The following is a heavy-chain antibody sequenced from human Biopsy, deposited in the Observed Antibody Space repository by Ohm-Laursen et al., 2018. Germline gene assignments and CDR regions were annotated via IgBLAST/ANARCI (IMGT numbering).Heavy chain of an antibody. V-gene: IGHV1-8*01. CDR3: ARGYSRRVSIFEASIYWFDT. Sequence: ASVKVSCKASGYTFTSYEINWVRQATGQGLEWMGWMIPSSGKTGYAQRFQGRVTLTMNTSISTAYMELSGLRSEDTAVYFCARGYSRRVSIFEASIYWFDTWGQGTLVTVSS. D-gene: IGHD6-6*01. CDR1: GYTFTSYE. J-gene: IGHJ5*02. CDR2: MIPSSGKT.